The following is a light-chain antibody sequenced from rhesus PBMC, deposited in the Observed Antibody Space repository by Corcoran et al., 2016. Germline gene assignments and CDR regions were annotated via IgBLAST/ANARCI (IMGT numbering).Light chain of an antibody. CDR1: QGISSY. J-gene: IGKJ1*01. CDR2: CAN. Sequence: DIQMSQSPSSLSASVGDRVTITCRASQGISSYLNWYQQKPGKAPKFLIYCANSLTSGVPSRLSGSGSGTDFTLTFNGLKPEDFATYNCQQGKNNPWTFSQGTKVEIE. CDR3: QQGKNNPWT. V-gene: IGKV1-32*02.